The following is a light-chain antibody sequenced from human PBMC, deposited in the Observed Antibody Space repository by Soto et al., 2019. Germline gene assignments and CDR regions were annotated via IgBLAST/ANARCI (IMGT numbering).Light chain of an antibody. Sequence: EIVLTQSPGTLSLSPGERATLSCRASQSVSSSYLVWYQQKPGQAPRLLICGASSRATGIPDRFSGSGSGTDFTLTISRLEPEDFAVYYCQQYGSSPNTFGQGTKLEIK. CDR2: GAS. CDR3: QQYGSSPNT. J-gene: IGKJ2*01. V-gene: IGKV3-20*01. CDR1: QSVSSSY.